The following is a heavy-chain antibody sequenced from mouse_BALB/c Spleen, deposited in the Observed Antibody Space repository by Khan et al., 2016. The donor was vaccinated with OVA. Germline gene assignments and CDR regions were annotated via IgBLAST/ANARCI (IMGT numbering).Heavy chain of an antibody. CDR2: ISTYYGDA. J-gene: IGHJ3*01. CDR3: ARGSGNSRFAY. V-gene: IGHV1S137*01. D-gene: IGHD1-3*01. Sequence: VQLKQSGAELVRPGVSVKISCKGSGYTFTDYAMHWVKQSHAKSIEWIGVISTYYGDADYNQKFKGKATMTVDKYSSTAYMELARLTSEDSAIYYCARGSGNSRFAYWGQGTLVTVSA. CDR1: GYTFTDYA.